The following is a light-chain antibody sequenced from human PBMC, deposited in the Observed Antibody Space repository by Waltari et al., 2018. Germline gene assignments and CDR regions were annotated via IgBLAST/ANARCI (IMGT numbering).Light chain of an antibody. J-gene: IGKJ1*01. Sequence: EIVMTQSPATLSVSPGERATLSCRASQSVRSNVAWYQQKPGQAPRLLIYGPSTRATGIPARFSGSGSGTEFTLTISSLQSEDFAVYYCQQYNNWPPWTFGQGTKVEIK. V-gene: IGKV3-15*01. CDR1: QSVRSN. CDR2: GPS. CDR3: QQYNNWPPWT.